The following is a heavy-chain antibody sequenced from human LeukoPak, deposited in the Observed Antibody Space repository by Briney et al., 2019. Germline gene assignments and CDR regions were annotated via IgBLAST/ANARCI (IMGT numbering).Heavy chain of an antibody. Sequence: ASVKVSCRASGGTFSSYAITWVRQAPGQGLEWMGGITPIFGTANYAQKFQGRVTITADESTSTAYMELSSLRSEDTAVYYCARVIPFWSGYVWGGFDYWGQGTLITVSS. CDR3: ARVIPFWSGYVWGGFDY. CDR1: GGTFSSYA. CDR2: ITPIFGTA. V-gene: IGHV1-69*01. D-gene: IGHD3-3*01. J-gene: IGHJ4*02.